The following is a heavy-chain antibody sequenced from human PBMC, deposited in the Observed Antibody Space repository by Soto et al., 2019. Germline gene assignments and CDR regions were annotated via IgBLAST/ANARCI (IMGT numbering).Heavy chain of an antibody. J-gene: IGHJ2*01. CDR2: ISYDGSNK. Sequence: QVQLVESGGGVVQPGRSLRLSCAASGFTFSSYAMHWVRQAPGKGLEWVAVISYDGSNKYYADSAKGRFTISRDNSKNTLYLQMNSLRAEDTAVYYCAGLIAAAGTNWYFDLWGRGTLVTVSS. D-gene: IGHD6-13*01. CDR3: AGLIAAAGTNWYFDL. V-gene: IGHV3-30-3*01. CDR1: GFTFSSYA.